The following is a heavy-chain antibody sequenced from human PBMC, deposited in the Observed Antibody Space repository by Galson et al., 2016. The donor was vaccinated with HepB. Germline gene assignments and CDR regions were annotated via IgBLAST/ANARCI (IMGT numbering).Heavy chain of an antibody. D-gene: IGHD6-6*01. CDR2: ISSDGTNI. CDR1: GFTFSRYW. Sequence: SLRLSCAASGFTFSRYWMHWVRQVPGEGLVWVSRISSDGTNIVYADSVKCRFTISRDNAKNTLYLQMKSLRAEDTAVYFCAKDEQEYSYGTYYFDYWGQGTLVTVSS. CDR3: AKDEQEYSYGTYYFDY. V-gene: IGHV3-74*01. J-gene: IGHJ4*02.